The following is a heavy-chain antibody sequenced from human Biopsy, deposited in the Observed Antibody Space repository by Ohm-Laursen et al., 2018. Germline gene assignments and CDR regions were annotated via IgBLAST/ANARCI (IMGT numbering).Heavy chain of an antibody. V-gene: IGHV1-69*01. CDR1: GYTFTTYG. CDR3: APQTPRDPDILTGAYHYDMAV. Sequence: SSVKVSCKTSGYTFTTYGISWVRQAPGQGLEWMGGIITFFRTVNYAQNFQGRLTITADEFTDTAYMELRSLRSEDTAVYYCAPQTPRDPDILTGAYHYDMAVWGQGTTVTVPS. J-gene: IGHJ6*02. D-gene: IGHD3-9*01. CDR2: IITFFRTV.